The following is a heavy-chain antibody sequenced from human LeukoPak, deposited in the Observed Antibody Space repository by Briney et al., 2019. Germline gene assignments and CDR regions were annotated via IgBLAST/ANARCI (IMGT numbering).Heavy chain of an antibody. V-gene: IGHV1-2*02. J-gene: IGHJ4*02. CDR1: GYTFTSYY. CDR3: ASYVAAAGTYGY. D-gene: IGHD6-13*01. CDR2: INPNSGGT. Sequence: ASVTVSCKASGYTFTSYYMHWVRQAPGQGLEWMGWINPNSGGTNYAQKFQGRVTMTRDTSISTAYMELSRLRSDDTAVYYCASYVAAAGTYGYWGQGTLVTVSS.